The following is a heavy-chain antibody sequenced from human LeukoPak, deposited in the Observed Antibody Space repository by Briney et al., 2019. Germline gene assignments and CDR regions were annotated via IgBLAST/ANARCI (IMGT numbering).Heavy chain of an antibody. D-gene: IGHD1/OR15-1a*01. V-gene: IGHV4-59*03. CDR2: IYYSGST. J-gene: IGHJ5*02. Sequence: SETLSLTCTVSGGSISSHYWSWIRQPPGKGLEWIGDIYYSGSTNYNPSLKSRVTISVDTSKTQFSLKLSSVTAADTAVYYCPLGNMFDPWGQGTLVTISS. CDR3: PLGNMFDP. CDR1: GGSISSHY.